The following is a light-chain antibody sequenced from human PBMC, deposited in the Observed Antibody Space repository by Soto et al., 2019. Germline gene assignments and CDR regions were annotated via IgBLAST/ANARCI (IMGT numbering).Light chain of an antibody. J-gene: IGKJ1*01. V-gene: IGKV3-20*01. Sequence: ETVLTQSPGTLSLSPGERATLSCRASQSVSSSYLAWYQQKPGQAPRLLIYGAYSRATGITVRCSGSGSGSDLTLTISRLEPEDVAVYYCQQYGRPPTFGQGTKVEIK. CDR1: QSVSSSY. CDR2: GAY. CDR3: QQYGRPPT.